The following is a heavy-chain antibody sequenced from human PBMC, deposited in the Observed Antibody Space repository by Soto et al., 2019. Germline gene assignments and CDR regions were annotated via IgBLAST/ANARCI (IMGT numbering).Heavy chain of an antibody. J-gene: IGHJ4*02. D-gene: IGHD6-25*01. Sequence: GGSLRLSCAASGFTFRSFTMNWVRQAPGKGLEWVSTISSNSAYIYYTDALRGRFTISRANATHSLHLHMNSPRAEATAVYSCARDASRNSTARGSFDYWGQGTLVTVSS. CDR3: ARDASRNSTARGSFDY. V-gene: IGHV3-21*01. CDR1: GFTFRSFT. CDR2: ISSNSAYI.